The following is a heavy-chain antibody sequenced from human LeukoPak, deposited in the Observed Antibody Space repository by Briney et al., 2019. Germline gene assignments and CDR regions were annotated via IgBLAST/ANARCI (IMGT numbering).Heavy chain of an antibody. D-gene: IGHD1-1*01. V-gene: IGHV6-1*01. J-gene: IGHJ3*02. CDR3: ARARLNRNQPDGTLDI. Sequence: SQTLSLTCAISGDSVSSNSAAWNWIRQSPSRGLEWLGRTYYRSKWSNDYAVSVKSRITISPDTSKYQFSLQLNSVTPEDTAVYYCARARLNRNQPDGTLDIWGQGTMVTVSS. CDR2: TYYRSKWSN. CDR1: GDSVSSNSAA.